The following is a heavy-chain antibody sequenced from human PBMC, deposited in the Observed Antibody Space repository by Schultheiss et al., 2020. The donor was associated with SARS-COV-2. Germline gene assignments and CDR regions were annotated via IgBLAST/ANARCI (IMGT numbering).Heavy chain of an antibody. Sequence: GGSLRLSCAASGFTLSDYYMSWIRQAPGKGLEWVSYISSSSSYTNYADSVKGRFTISRDNAKNTLYLQMNSLRAEDTAVYYCARIEYSSWFDPWGQGTLVTVSS. D-gene: IGHD6-6*01. J-gene: IGHJ5*02. CDR1: GFTLSDYY. V-gene: IGHV3-11*03. CDR2: ISSSSSYT. CDR3: ARIEYSSWFDP.